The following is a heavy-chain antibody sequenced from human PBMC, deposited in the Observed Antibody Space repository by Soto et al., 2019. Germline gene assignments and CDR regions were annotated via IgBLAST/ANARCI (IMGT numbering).Heavy chain of an antibody. J-gene: IGHJ6*03. D-gene: IGHD5-12*01. CDR1: GDIFDSLT. V-gene: IGHV1-69*08. Sequence: QVQLVQSGAEMKKPGSSVKVSCQASGDIFDSLTINWVRQAPGQGLEWMGRIIPVLGMANYAQKFQGRVTIIADKSTSIVYMELSSLTSEDTAVYYCARELGGYDYLYYYYYMDVWGEGPTLTVSS. CDR2: IIPVLGMA. CDR3: ARELGGYDYLYYYYYMDV.